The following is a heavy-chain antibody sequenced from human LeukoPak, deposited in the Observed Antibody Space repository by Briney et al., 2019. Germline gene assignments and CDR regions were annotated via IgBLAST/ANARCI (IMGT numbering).Heavy chain of an antibody. CDR1: GFTFSSYW. CDR3: VRDLDY. Sequence: GGSLRLSCTASGFTFSSYWMSWVRQAPGKGLEWVANIKQDGGDKYYVDSVKGRFTISRDNAKNSLYLQMNSLRAEDTAMYYCVRDLDYWGQGTLVTVSP. J-gene: IGHJ4*02. CDR2: IKQDGGDK. V-gene: IGHV3-7*03.